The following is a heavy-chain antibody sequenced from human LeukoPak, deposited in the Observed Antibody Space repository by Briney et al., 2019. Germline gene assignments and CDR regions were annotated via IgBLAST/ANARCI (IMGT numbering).Heavy chain of an antibody. J-gene: IGHJ4*02. D-gene: IGHD2-2*01. CDR1: GFTFTSYW. CDR2: IKQDGSEK. CDR3: VRAVGTADSY. V-gene: IGHV3-7*01. Sequence: GGSLRLSCAASGFTFTSYWMNWVCQAPGKGLEWVANIKQDGSEKYYVDSVKGRFTISRDNAKNSLYLQMNSLRAEDTAVYYCVRAVGTADSYWGRGALVTVSS.